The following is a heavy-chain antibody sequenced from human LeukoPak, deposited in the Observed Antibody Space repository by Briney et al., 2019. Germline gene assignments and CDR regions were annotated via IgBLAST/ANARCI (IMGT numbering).Heavy chain of an antibody. D-gene: IGHD1-26*01. CDR1: GFTFDDYA. CDR3: AKDSGGSAYSGGYYFDY. V-gene: IGHV3-9*01. CDR2: ISWNSGSI. Sequence: GGSLRLSCAASGFTFDDYAMHWVRQAPGKGLEWVSGISWNSGSIGYADSVKGRFTISRDNAKNSLYLQMNSLRAEDTALYYCAKDSGGSAYSGGYYFDYWGQGTLVTVSS. J-gene: IGHJ4*02.